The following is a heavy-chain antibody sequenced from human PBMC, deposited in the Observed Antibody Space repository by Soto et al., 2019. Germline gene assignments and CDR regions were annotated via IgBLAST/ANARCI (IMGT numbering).Heavy chain of an antibody. CDR2: ISAYNGNT. CDR3: ARDYYDSSGYSNWFDP. J-gene: IGHJ5*02. V-gene: IGHV1-18*01. D-gene: IGHD3-22*01. CDR1: GYTFTSYG. Sequence: QVQLVQSGAEVKKPGASVKVSCKASGYTFTSYGISWVRQSPGQGLEWMGWISAYNGNTNYAQKLQGRVTMTTDTATSTAYMELRSRRSDDTAVYYCARDYYDSSGYSNWFDPWGQGTLVTVSS.